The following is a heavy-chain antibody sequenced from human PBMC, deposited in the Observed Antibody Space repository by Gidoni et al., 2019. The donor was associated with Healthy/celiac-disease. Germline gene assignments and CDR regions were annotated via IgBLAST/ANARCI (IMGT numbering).Heavy chain of an antibody. CDR1: GGTFSSYA. V-gene: IGHV1-69*01. CDR2: IIPIFGTA. CDR3: ARAASGVVAASPRFDP. J-gene: IGHJ5*02. Sequence: QVQLVQSGAEVKKPGSSVKVSCKASGGTFSSYAISWVRQAHGQGLEWMGGIIPIFGTANYAQKFQGRVTITADESTGTAYMELRSLRSKDAAVYYCARAASGVVAASPRFDPWGQGTLVTVSS. D-gene: IGHD2-15*01.